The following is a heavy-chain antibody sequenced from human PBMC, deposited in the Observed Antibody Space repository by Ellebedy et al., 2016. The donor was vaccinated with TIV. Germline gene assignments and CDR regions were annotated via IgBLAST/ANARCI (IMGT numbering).Heavy chain of an antibody. D-gene: IGHD1/OR15-1a*01. Sequence: PGGSLRLSCAASGFTFTTFWMSWVRQAPGKGQEWVGNINQDGSEKCYGDSVKGRFTISRDNAKNSVYLQMNSLRAEDTAVYYCARENWYNDYWGQGTLVSVSS. CDR1: GFTFTTFW. J-gene: IGHJ4*02. V-gene: IGHV3-7*04. CDR3: ARENWYNDY. CDR2: INQDGSEK.